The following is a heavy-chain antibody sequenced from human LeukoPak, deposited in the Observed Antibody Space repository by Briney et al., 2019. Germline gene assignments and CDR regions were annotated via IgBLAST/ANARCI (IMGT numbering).Heavy chain of an antibody. CDR2: IKQDGSEK. Sequence: GGSLRLSGAASGFTFSSYWMSWVRQAPGKGLEWVANIKQDGSEKYYVDSVKGRFTISRDNAKNSLYLQMNSLRAEDTAVYYCARDRAPYYYDSSGDAFDIWGQGTMVTVSS. J-gene: IGHJ3*02. D-gene: IGHD3-22*01. CDR3: ARDRAPYYYDSSGDAFDI. CDR1: GFTFSSYW. V-gene: IGHV3-7*01.